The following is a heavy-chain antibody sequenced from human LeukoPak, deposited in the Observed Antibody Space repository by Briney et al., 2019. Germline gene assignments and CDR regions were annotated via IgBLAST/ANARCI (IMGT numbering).Heavy chain of an antibody. CDR3: AKSRAPTANPDGFDV. J-gene: IGHJ3*01. V-gene: IGHV3-30*02. Sequence: GGSLRLSCVGSGFTFSNYGFHWVRQAPGKGLEWVAFIRYGGNIEYYADSVKGRFTISRDNSKRSLYLQMNSQRPEDTGVYYCAKSRAPTANPDGFDVWGQGTMVTVSS. D-gene: IGHD1-14*01. CDR2: IRYGGNIE. CDR1: GFTFSNYG.